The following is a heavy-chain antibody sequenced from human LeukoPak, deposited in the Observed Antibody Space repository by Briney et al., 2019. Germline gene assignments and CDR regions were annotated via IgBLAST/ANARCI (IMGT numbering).Heavy chain of an antibody. CDR1: GGTFSSYA. D-gene: IGHD3-10*01. Sequence: ASVKVSCKASGGTFSSYAISWVRQAPGQGLEWMGGIIPIFGTANYAQKFQGRVTITADESTSTAYTELSSLRSEDTAVYYCARDVFYGSGSAFDYWGQGTLVTVSS. CDR3: ARDVFYGSGSAFDY. J-gene: IGHJ4*02. CDR2: IIPIFGTA. V-gene: IGHV1-69*13.